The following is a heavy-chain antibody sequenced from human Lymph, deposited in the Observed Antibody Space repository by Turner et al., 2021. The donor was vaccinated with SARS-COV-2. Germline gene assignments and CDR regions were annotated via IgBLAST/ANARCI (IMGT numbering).Heavy chain of an antibody. J-gene: IGHJ4*02. D-gene: IGHD2-21*02. V-gene: IGHV3-48*03. CDR1: GFTFSSYE. CDR3: AREPLVVVTAGFDY. Sequence: EVQLVESGGGLVQPGGSLRLSCAASGFTFSSYEMNWVRQAPGEVLEWVSYISSSGSTIYYADSVKGRFTISRDNAKNSLYLQMNSLRAEDTAVYYCAREPLVVVTAGFDYWGQGTLVTVSS. CDR2: ISSSGSTI.